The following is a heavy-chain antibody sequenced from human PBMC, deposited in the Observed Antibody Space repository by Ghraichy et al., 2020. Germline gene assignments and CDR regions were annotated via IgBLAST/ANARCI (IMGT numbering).Heavy chain of an antibody. V-gene: IGHV3-21*01. J-gene: IGHJ6*02. D-gene: IGHD3-22*01. Sequence: SSISSSSSYIYYADSVKGRFTISRDNAKNSLYLQLNSLRAEDTAVYYCAGGRDYYDSRGSYYYYGLDVWGQGTTVTVSS. CDR3: AGGRDYYDSRGSYYYYGLDV. CDR2: ISSSSSYI.